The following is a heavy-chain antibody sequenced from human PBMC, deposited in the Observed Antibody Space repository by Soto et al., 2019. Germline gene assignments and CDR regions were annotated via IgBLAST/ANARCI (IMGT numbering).Heavy chain of an antibody. Sequence: ASETLSLTCTVSGGSISSYYWTWIRQPPGKGLEWIGYIYYSGSTNYNPSLKSRVTISVATSKTQFSLKLSSVTAADTAVYYCARDIEVVATIRRDAFDIWGQGTMVTVSS. V-gene: IGHV4-59*12. CDR2: IYYSGST. J-gene: IGHJ3*02. CDR3: ARDIEVVATIRRDAFDI. D-gene: IGHD5-12*01. CDR1: GGSISSYY.